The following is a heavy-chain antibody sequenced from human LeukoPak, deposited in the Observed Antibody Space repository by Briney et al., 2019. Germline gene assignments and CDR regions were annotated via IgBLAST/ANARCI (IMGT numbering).Heavy chain of an antibody. CDR3: ARQKTIAARPSLFDP. D-gene: IGHD6-6*01. CDR2: IYPGDSDT. CDR1: GYIFTSYW. Sequence: GESLKISCKGSGYIFTSYWIGWVRQMPGKGLEWMGIIYPGDSDTRYSPSFQGQVTISADKSISTAYLQWSSLKASDTAMYYCARQKTIAARPSLFDPWGQGTLVTVSS. V-gene: IGHV5-51*01. J-gene: IGHJ5*02.